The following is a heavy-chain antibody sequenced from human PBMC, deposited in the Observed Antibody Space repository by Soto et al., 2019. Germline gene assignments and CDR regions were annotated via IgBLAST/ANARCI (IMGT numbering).Heavy chain of an antibody. Sequence: TSETLSLTCAVSGGSISSGGYSWNWIRQPPGKGLEWIGYIYHSGSTLYNPSLKSRVTISVDKSKNQFSLKLTSVTAADTAVYYCARDQLERNLFDPWVQGSLVTVSS. CDR2: IYHSGST. CDR3: ARDQLERNLFDP. D-gene: IGHD1-1*01. J-gene: IGHJ5*02. V-gene: IGHV4-30-2*01. CDR1: GGSISSGGYS.